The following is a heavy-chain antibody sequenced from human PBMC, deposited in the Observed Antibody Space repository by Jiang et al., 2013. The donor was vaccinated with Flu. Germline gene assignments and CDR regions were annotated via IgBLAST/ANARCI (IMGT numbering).Heavy chain of an antibody. CDR2: IFYSGNT. V-gene: IGHV4-39*01. CDR3: ARHYAGAPEVFWYFDL. CDR1: GGSIFSYIYY. J-gene: IGHJ2*01. D-gene: IGHD1-14*01. Sequence: PGLVKPSETLSLTCNVSGGSIFSYIYYWGWIRQPPGKGLEWIGTIFYSGNTYSNPSLKSRVTLSVDTSKMQFSLKMHSVTAADTAVYYCARHYAGAPEVFWYFDLWGRGTLVTVSS.